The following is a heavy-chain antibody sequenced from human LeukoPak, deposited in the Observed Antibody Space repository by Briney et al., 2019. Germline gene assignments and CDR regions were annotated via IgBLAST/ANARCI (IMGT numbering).Heavy chain of an antibody. D-gene: IGHD6-19*01. CDR2: ISSSGTTI. CDR3: ARGPSSGWYGFAY. J-gene: IGHJ4*02. CDR1: GFTFSIYE. V-gene: IGHV3-48*03. Sequence: GALRLSCGASGFTFSIYEVSWVRQAPGRGLEWVSYISSSGTTIYYADSVKGRFTISRDNAKNSLYLQMNSLRAEDTVVYYCARGPSSGWYGFAYWGQGTLVTVSS.